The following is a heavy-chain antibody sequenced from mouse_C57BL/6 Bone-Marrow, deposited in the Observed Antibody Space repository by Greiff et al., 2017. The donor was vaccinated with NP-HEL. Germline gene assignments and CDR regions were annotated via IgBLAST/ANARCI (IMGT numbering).Heavy chain of an antibody. D-gene: IGHD3-2*02. V-gene: IGHV5-17*01. CDR3: ARETAQATRFAY. J-gene: IGHJ3*01. CDR1: GFTFSDYG. Sequence: DVMLVESGGGLVKPGGSLKLSCAASGFTFSDYGMHWVRQAPEKGLEWVAYISSGSSTIYYAATVQGRFTISRDNAKNTLFLQMTSLRSEDTAMYYCARETAQATRFAYWGQGTLVTVSA. CDR2: ISSGSSTI.